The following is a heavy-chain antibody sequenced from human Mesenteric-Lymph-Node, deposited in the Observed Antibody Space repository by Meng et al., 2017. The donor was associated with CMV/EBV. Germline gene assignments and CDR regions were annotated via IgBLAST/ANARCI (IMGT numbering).Heavy chain of an antibody. Sequence: ASVKVSCKASGYSFTDYYMHWVRQAPGQGLEWMGWINPYSGGTKYSQKFQGRVTMTRDTSITTAYMELSSPRSDDTAVYYCARESRPTYYDFWNAYSYGMDVWGQGTTVTVSS. V-gene: IGHV1-2*02. CDR2: INPYSGGT. CDR3: ARESRPTYYDFWNAYSYGMDV. CDR1: GYSFTDYY. J-gene: IGHJ6*02. D-gene: IGHD3-3*01.